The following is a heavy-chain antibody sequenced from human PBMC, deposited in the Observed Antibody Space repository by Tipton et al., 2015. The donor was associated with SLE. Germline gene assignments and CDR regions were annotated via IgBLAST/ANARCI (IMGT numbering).Heavy chain of an antibody. CDR3: ARGPVLLWFGELHAFDI. D-gene: IGHD3-10*01. CDR1: GGYVSSYY. Sequence: GLVKPSETLSLTCTVSGGYVSSYYWSWIRQPPGKGLEWIGYIYYSGSTNYNPSLKSRVTISVDTSKNQFSLKLSSVTAADTAVYYCARGPVLLWFGELHAFDIWGQGTMVTVSS. J-gene: IGHJ3*02. V-gene: IGHV4-59*08. CDR2: IYYSGST.